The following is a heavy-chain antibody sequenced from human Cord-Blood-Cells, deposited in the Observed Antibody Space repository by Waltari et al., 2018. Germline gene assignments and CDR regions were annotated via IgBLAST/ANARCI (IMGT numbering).Heavy chain of an antibody. CDR2: INHSGST. CDR3: ARGRLTDY. J-gene: IGHJ4*02. CDR1: GRSFSGYY. Sequence: QVQLQQWGAGLLKPSETLSLTCAVYGRSFSGYYWSWIRQPPGKGLEWIGEINHSGSTNYNPSLKSRVTISVDTSKNQFSLKLSSVTAADTAVYYCARGRLTDYWGQGTLVTVSS. V-gene: IGHV4-34*01.